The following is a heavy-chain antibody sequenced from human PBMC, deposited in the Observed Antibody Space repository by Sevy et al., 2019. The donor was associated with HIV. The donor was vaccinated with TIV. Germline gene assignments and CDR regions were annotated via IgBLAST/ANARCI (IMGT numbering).Heavy chain of an antibody. CDR1: GGSIRSGVYS. J-gene: IGHJ3*02. D-gene: IGHD4-17*01. CDR2: IYNSGNT. Sequence: SETLSLTCAVSGGSIRSGVYSWNWIRQPPGKGLEWIGYIYNSGNTYYNPSLKGRVTISIDTSKNQFSLKMSSVTAADTAIYYCSRDGGTMTTPGAFDIWGQGAMVTVSS. V-gene: IGHV4-30-2*01. CDR3: SRDGGTMTTPGAFDI.